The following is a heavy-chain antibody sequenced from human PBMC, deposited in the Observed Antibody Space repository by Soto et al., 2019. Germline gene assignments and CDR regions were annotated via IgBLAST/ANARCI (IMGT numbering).Heavy chain of an antibody. D-gene: IGHD3-16*01. Sequence: QVQLVQSGAEVKKPGASVKVSCKASGYTFTSYAMHWVRQAPGQRLEWMGWINAGNGNTKYSQKFQGRGTITRDTSASTAYMGLSSLRSEDTAVYYCARGEFLSYDDYWGQGALVTVSS. V-gene: IGHV1-3*01. CDR1: GYTFTSYA. CDR3: ARGEFLSYDDY. J-gene: IGHJ4*02. CDR2: INAGNGNT.